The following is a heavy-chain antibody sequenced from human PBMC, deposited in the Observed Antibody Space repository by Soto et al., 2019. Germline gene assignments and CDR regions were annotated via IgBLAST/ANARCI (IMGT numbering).Heavy chain of an antibody. Sequence: GASVKVSCKASGGTFSSYTISWVRQAPGQGLEWMGRIIPILGIANYAQKFQGRVTITADKSTSTAYMELSSLRSEDTAVYYCAGYCAGSYATFDYRAQGTLVPVSS. CDR2: IIPILGIA. V-gene: IGHV1-69*02. CDR3: AGYCAGSYATFDY. CDR1: GGTFSSYT. D-gene: IGHD3-10*01. J-gene: IGHJ4*01.